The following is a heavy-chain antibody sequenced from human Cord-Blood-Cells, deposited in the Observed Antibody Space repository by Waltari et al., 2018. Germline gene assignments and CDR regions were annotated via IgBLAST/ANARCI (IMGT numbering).Heavy chain of an antibody. V-gene: IGHV4-39*01. D-gene: IGHD6-13*01. Sequence: QLQLQESGPGLVKPSETLSLTCTVSGGSISSSSYYWGWFRQPPGKGLEWIGSIYYSGSTYYNPSLKSRVTISVDTSKNQFSLKLSSVTAADTAVYYCASITSAAGLWYFDLWGRGTLVTVSS. J-gene: IGHJ2*01. CDR1: GGSISSSSYY. CDR3: ASITSAAGLWYFDL. CDR2: IYYSGST.